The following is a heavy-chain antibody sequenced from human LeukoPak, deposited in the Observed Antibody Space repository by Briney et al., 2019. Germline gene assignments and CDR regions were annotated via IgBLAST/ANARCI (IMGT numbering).Heavy chain of an antibody. D-gene: IGHD1-26*01. CDR3: ARSGSYEKPGDY. V-gene: IGHV4-30-2*01. CDR2: IYDSGST. CDR1: GGSISSGGYY. Sequence: TLSLTCTVSGGSISSGGYYWSWIRQPPGQALEWIGYIYDSGSTYYNPSLKSRVTISVDRSKNQLSLNLNSVTAADTAVYYCARSGSYEKPGDYWAREPLSPSPQ. J-gene: IGHJ4*02.